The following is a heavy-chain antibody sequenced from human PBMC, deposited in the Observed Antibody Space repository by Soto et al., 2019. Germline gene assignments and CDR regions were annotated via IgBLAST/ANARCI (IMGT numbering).Heavy chain of an antibody. D-gene: IGHD3-22*01. V-gene: IGHV3-48*03. Sequence: EGSLRLSCAASGFTFSSYEMNWVRQAPGKGLEWVSYISSSGSTIYYADSVKARLTVSRDNAKNSLYLQMNSLRVEDTAVYYCARDSFPDYHNSTGYGEAFDPWGQGTVVTVSS. CDR1: GFTFSSYE. J-gene: IGHJ5*02. CDR3: ARDSFPDYHNSTGYGEAFDP. CDR2: ISSSGSTI.